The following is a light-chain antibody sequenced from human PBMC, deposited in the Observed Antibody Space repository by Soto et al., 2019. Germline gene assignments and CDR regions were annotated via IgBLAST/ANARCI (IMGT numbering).Light chain of an antibody. V-gene: IGLV2-18*02. J-gene: IGLJ2*01. Sequence: QSALTQPPSVSGSPGQSVTISCTGTSSDIGYYNRVSWYQQPPGTAPKLMISEVSNRPSGVPDRFSGSKSGNTASLTISGLQAEDEADYYCSSYTSSTTVVFGGGTKLTVL. CDR1: SSDIGYYNR. CDR2: EVS. CDR3: SSYTSSTTVV.